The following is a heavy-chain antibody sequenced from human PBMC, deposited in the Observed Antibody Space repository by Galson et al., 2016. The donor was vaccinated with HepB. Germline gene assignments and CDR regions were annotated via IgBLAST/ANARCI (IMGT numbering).Heavy chain of an antibody. CDR1: GYRFHTYG. J-gene: IGHJ4*02. Sequence: SVKVSCKASGYRFHTYGISWVRQAPGQGLEWLGWISANSGNTNYAQKFQDRVTMTRDTSAGTVYMDLRSLRSDDTAVYYCARDVQFRFDFWGQGTLVTVSS. V-gene: IGHV1-18*04. D-gene: IGHD5-24*01. CDR2: ISANSGNT. CDR3: ARDVQFRFDF.